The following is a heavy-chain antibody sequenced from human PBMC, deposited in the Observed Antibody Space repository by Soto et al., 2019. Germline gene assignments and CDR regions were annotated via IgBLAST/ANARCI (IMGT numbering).Heavy chain of an antibody. Sequence: QVQLVESGGGVVQPGRSLRLSCAASGFTFSSYGMHWVRQAPGKGLEWVAVIWYDGSNKYYADSVKGRFTISRDNSKNTLYLQMNSLRAEDTAVYYCAREHEIVVVVAAKEHYYYGMDVWGQGTTVTVSS. CDR1: GFTFSSYG. CDR2: IWYDGSNK. D-gene: IGHD2-15*01. CDR3: AREHEIVVVVAAKEHYYYGMDV. J-gene: IGHJ6*02. V-gene: IGHV3-33*01.